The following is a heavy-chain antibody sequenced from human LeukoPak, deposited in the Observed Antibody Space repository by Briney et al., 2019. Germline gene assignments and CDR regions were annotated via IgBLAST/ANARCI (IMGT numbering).Heavy chain of an antibody. V-gene: IGHV3-23*01. CDR2: ISGSGGST. CDR3: AKGVGATYYYYYGMDV. D-gene: IGHD1-26*01. J-gene: IGHJ6*02. Sequence: GASLRLSCAAFGFTFSSYAMSWVRQAPGKGLEWVSAISGSGGSTYYADSVKGRFTISRDNSKNTLYLQMNSLRAEDTAVYYCAKGVGATYYYYYGMDVWGQGTTVTVSS. CDR1: GFTFSSYA.